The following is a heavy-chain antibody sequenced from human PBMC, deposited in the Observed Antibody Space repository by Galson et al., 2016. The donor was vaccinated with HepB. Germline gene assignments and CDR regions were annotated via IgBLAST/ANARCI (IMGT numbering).Heavy chain of an antibody. CDR1: GFPFNTYT. Sequence: SLRLSCAASGFPFNTYTLNWVRQAPGKGLEWLSSITPSSSYIFYADSVKGRFTISRDNAKHSLFLQMTRLRAEDTAVYFCARERLDDTSTSGIDYWGHGTLVTVSS. V-gene: IGHV3-21*01. CDR2: ITPSSSYI. J-gene: IGHJ4*01. D-gene: IGHD6-6*01. CDR3: ARERLDDTSTSGIDY.